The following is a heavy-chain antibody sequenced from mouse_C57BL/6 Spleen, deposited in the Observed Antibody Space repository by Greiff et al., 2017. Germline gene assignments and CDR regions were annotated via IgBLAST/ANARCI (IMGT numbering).Heavy chain of an antibody. D-gene: IGHD2-1*01. Sequence: VQLQQSGPELVKPGASVKISCKASGYSFTGYYMNWVKQSPEKSLEWIGEINPSTGGTTYNQKFKAEATLTVDKSSSTAYMQLKSLTSEDSAVYYCARADGNYDAKGCWGQGASVTV. V-gene: IGHV1-42*01. CDR1: GYSFTGYY. CDR3: ARADGNYDAKGC. CDR2: INPSTGGT. J-gene: IGHJ4*01.